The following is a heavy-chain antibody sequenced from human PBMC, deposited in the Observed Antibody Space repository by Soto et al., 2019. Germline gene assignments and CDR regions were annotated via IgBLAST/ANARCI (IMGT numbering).Heavy chain of an antibody. V-gene: IGHV4-59*08. CDR1: GGSISSYY. CDR3: AAECSGGSCYEAFDI. CDR2: IYYSGST. J-gene: IGHJ3*02. Sequence: QVQLQESGPGLVKPSETLSLTCTVSGGSISSYYWSWIRQPPGKGLEWIGYIYYSGSTNYNPSLKSRVTISVDTSKHQFSLKLSSVTAADTAVYYCAAECSGGSCYEAFDIWGQGTMVTVSS. D-gene: IGHD2-15*01.